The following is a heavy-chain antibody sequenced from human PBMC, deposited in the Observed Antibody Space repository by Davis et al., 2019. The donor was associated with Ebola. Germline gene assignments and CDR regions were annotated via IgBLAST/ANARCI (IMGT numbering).Heavy chain of an antibody. Sequence: SETLSLTCTVSGGSISSYYWSWIRQPPGKGLEWIGEINHSGSTNYNPSLKSRVTISVDTSKNQFSLKLSSVTAADTAVYYCARGKLWFGELLSSNWFDPWGQGTLVTVSS. CDR2: INHSGST. V-gene: IGHV4-34*01. CDR3: ARGKLWFGELLSSNWFDP. J-gene: IGHJ5*02. CDR1: GGSISSYY. D-gene: IGHD3-10*01.